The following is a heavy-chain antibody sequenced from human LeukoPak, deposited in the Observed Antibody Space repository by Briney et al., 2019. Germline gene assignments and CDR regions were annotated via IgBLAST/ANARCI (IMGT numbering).Heavy chain of an antibody. CDR2: IWYDGSNQ. D-gene: IGHD1-26*01. CDR1: GLTFRNYG. CDR3: ATDRNSGKYYDY. V-gene: IGHV3-33*01. J-gene: IGHJ4*02. Sequence: GGSLRPSCAASGLTFRNYGMHWVRQAPGKGLEWVAVIWYDGSNQYYLDSVKGRFTVSRDNAKNTLYLQMNSLRAEDTAVYYCATDRNSGKYYDYWGQGTLVTVSS.